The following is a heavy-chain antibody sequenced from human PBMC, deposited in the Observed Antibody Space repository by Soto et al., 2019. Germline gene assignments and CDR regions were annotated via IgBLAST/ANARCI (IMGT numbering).Heavy chain of an antibody. J-gene: IGHJ6*02. CDR3: ARDLNSSWYLSGYGMDV. Sequence: QVQLVQSGAEVKKPGASVKVSCKASGYTFTSYAMHSVRQAPGQRLEWMGWINAGNGNTKYSQKFQGRVTITRDTSASTAYMELSSLRSEDTAVYYCARDLNSSWYLSGYGMDVWGQGTTVTVSS. CDR1: GYTFTSYA. D-gene: IGHD6-13*01. CDR2: INAGNGNT. V-gene: IGHV1-3*01.